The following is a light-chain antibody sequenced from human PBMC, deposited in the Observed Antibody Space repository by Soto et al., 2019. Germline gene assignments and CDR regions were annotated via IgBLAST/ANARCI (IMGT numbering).Light chain of an antibody. J-gene: IGLJ1*01. Sequence: QSVLTQPPSASGTPGQRVTISCSGSSSNIGSNYVYWYQQLPGTAPKLLIYSNNQRPSGVPDRFSGSKSGTSASLAISRLRSEDEADYYCAAWDDSLSGYVFGTGTKGTVL. V-gene: IGLV1-47*02. CDR2: SNN. CDR1: SSNIGSNY. CDR3: AAWDDSLSGYV.